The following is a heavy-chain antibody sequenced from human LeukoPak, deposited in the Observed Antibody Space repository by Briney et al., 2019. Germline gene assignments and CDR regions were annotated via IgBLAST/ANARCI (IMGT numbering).Heavy chain of an antibody. D-gene: IGHD3-16*01. CDR3: ARVAGGSGY. CDR2: ISYDGSNK. Sequence: PGGSLRLSCAASGFTFSSYGMHWVRQAPGKGLEWVAVISYDGSNKYYADSVKGRFTISRDNSKNTLYLQMNSLRAEDTAVYYCARVAGGSGYWGQGTLVTVSS. CDR1: GFTFSSYG. V-gene: IGHV3-30*03. J-gene: IGHJ4*02.